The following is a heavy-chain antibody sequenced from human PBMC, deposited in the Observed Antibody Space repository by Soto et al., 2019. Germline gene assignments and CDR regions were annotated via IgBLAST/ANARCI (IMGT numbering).Heavy chain of an antibody. D-gene: IGHD2-21*02. J-gene: IGHJ4*02. Sequence: EVQLLESGGDLVQPGGSLRLSCEASEFTFSSYAMTWVRQAPGKGLEWVSTISGSGAGRFYADSVKGRFTLSRDNSKNTLYLQMNSLRVEDTAIYYCAKGGESDRWRRGDIWGQGTLVTVSS. CDR1: EFTFSSYA. V-gene: IGHV3-23*01. CDR3: AKGGESDRWRRGDI. CDR2: ISGSGAGR.